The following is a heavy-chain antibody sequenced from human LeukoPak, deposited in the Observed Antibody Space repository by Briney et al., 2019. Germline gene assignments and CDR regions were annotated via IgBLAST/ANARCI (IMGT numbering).Heavy chain of an antibody. D-gene: IGHD3-10*01. V-gene: IGHV3-7*05. CDR2: IKQDGNEK. Sequence: GGSLRLSCAASGFTLSSFWMSWVRQAPGKGLEWVANIKQDGNEKYYADSVKGRYTISRDNAKNSLYLQMNSLRAEDTAVYYCATIKVRANNYDTDGFEYWGQGTLVTVSS. J-gene: IGHJ4*02. CDR1: GFTLSSFW. CDR3: ATIKVRANNYDTDGFEY.